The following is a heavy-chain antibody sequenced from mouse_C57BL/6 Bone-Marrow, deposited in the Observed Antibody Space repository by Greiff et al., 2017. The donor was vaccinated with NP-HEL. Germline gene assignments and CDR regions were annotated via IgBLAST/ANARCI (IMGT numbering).Heavy chain of an antibody. CDR2: INPSSGYT. CDR1: GYTFTSYW. D-gene: IGHD4-1*01. CDR3: ARTGTVYYYAMDY. Sequence: QVQLQQSGAELAKPGASVKLSCKASGYTFTSYWLHWVKQRPGQGLEWIGYINPSSGYTKYNQKFKDKATLTADKSSSTAYMQLSSLTYEDSAVYYCARTGTVYYYAMDYWGQGTSVTVSS. V-gene: IGHV1-7*01. J-gene: IGHJ4*01.